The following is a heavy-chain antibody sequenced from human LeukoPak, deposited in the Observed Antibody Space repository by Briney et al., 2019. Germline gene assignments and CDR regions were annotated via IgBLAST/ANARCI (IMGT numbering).Heavy chain of an antibody. CDR1: GYTFTNYG. CDR2: MNPNSGNT. CDR3: ARGQDTEYYYDSSGYYLGFDY. V-gene: IGHV1-8*02. D-gene: IGHD3-22*01. J-gene: IGHJ4*02. Sequence: ASVKVSCKASGYTFTNYGINWVRQATGQGLEWMGWMNPNSGNTGYAQKFQGRVTMTRNTSISTAYMELSSLRSEDTAVYYCARGQDTEYYYDSSGYYLGFDYWGQGTLVTVSS.